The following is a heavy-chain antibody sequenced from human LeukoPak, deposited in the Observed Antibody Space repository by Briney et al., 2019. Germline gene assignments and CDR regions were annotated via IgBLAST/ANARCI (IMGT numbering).Heavy chain of an antibody. J-gene: IGHJ5*02. V-gene: IGHV4-4*07. Sequence: SETLSLTCTVSGGSISGYYWSWIRQPAGKGLEWIGRIYSSGSTNYNPSLKSRVTMSIDTSKNQFSLKLSSVTAADTAFYYWARDTKFSPWGQGTLVTVSS. CDR1: GGSISGYY. CDR2: IYSSGST. D-gene: IGHD3-3*01. CDR3: ARDTKFSP.